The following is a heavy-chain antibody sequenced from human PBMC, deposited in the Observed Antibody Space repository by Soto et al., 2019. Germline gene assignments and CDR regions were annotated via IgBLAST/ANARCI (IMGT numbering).Heavy chain of an antibody. D-gene: IGHD2-15*01. CDR2: ISFSDGGT. CDR1: GFTFSSNA. Sequence: EEQLLESGGGLIQPGGSLRLACAASGFTFSSNAMTWVRQAPGKGLEWVSSISFSDGGTYYADSVKGRLTISRDNSKNTLFLHMNSLRVEDTAVYYCVKDDRILGRRYFDLWGRGTLVTVSS. J-gene: IGHJ2*01. V-gene: IGHV3-23*01. CDR3: VKDDRILGRRYFDL.